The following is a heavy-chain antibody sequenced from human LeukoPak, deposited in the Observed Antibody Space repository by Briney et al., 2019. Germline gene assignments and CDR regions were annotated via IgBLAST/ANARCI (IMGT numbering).Heavy chain of an antibody. V-gene: IGHV4-31*03. CDR2: IYYSGST. J-gene: IGHJ2*01. CDR3: ARKGAIAAATTSKRHKWYFDL. Sequence: SQTLSLTCTVSGGSISSGGYYWSWIRQHPGKGLEWIGYIYYSGSTYYNPSLKSRVTISVDTSKNQFSLKLSSVTAADTAVYYCARKGAIAAATTSKRHKWYFDLWGRGTLVTVSS. CDR1: GGSISSGGYY. D-gene: IGHD6-13*01.